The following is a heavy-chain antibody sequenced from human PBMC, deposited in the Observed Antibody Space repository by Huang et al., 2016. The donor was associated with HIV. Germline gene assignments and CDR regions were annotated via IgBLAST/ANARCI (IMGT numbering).Heavy chain of an antibody. J-gene: IGHJ3*01. Sequence: QVRLVESGGGVVQPGASLTLSCSASGFPFSAYGMDWVRQAPGKGLEWASFIRNDGNTDYLRGSVKGRFTISRDNSNNTLYLRMNSLRPEDTAVYYCVKERGSSRARSSFDFWGQGTSVIVSS. V-gene: IGHV3-30*02. D-gene: IGHD6-13*01. CDR3: VKERGSSRARSSFDF. CDR2: IRNDGNTD. CDR1: GFPFSAYG.